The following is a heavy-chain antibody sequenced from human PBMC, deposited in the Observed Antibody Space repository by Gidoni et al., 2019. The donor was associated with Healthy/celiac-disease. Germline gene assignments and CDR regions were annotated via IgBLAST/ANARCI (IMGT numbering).Heavy chain of an antibody. J-gene: IGHJ4*02. CDR2: ISSSSSYI. V-gene: IGHV3-21*01. Sequence: EVQLVESGGGLVKPGGSLRLSCAASGFTFSSYSMNWVSQAPGKGLEWVSSISSSSSYIYYADSVKGRFTISRDNAKNSLYLQMNSRRAEDTAVYYCASRGGSGEKNYWGQGTLVTVSS. CDR3: ASRGGSGEKNY. D-gene: IGHD6-19*01. CDR1: GFTFSSYS.